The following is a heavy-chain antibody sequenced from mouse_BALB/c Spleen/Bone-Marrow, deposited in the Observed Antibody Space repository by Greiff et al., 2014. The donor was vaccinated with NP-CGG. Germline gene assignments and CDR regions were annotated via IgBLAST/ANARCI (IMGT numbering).Heavy chain of an antibody. J-gene: IGHJ4*01. V-gene: IGHV1S56*01. D-gene: IGHD5-1-1*01. Sequence: QVQLQQSGPELVKPGASVKMSCKASGYTFTSYYIHWVKQRPGQGLEWIGWFYPGDGSAKYNEKFKDKTTLTAGKSSSTAYMLLSSLTSEDSAIYFCARWRYPYAMDYWGQGTSVTVSS. CDR2: FYPGDGSA. CDR3: ARWRYPYAMDY. CDR1: GYTFTSYY.